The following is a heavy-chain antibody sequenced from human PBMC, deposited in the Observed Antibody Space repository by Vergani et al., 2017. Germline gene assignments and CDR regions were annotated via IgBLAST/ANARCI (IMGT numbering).Heavy chain of an antibody. D-gene: IGHD2-15*01. CDR3: AGVGYCSGGSCFVGFDP. J-gene: IGHJ5*02. Sequence: QLQLVHSGAEVKQPGSSVKVSCKASGGTFSSYAISWVRQAPGQGLEWMGGIIPIFGTANSAQKFQGRVTITADESTRTTYMELSSLRTEDTAGYYCAGVGYCSGGSCFVGFDPWGQGTLVTVSS. V-gene: IGHV1-69*01. CDR2: IIPIFGTA. CDR1: GGTFSSYA.